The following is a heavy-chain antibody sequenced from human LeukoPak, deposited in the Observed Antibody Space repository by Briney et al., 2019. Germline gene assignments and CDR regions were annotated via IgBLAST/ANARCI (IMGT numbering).Heavy chain of an antibody. CDR1: GYTFTNYG. J-gene: IGHJ4*02. D-gene: IGHD6-19*01. Sequence: GASVTVSCTASGYTFTNYGIRWVRQAPGQGGERMGWISAYNGKTNYAQKLQGRVTVTTDTSTSTAYMELRSLRSDDTAVYYCASHYSSGHFTYYFDYWGQGTLVTVSS. CDR2: ISAYNGKT. V-gene: IGHV1-18*01. CDR3: ASHYSSGHFTYYFDY.